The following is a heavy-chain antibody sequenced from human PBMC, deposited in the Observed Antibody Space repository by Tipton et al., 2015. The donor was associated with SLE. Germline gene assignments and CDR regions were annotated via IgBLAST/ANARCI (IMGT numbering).Heavy chain of an antibody. D-gene: IGHD3-10*01. J-gene: IGHJ4*02. CDR2: INHSGST. Sequence: GLVKPSETLSLTCAVHGGSFSGYYWSWIRQPPGKGLEWIGEINHSGSTNYNPSLKSRVTISVDTSKNRFSLKLSSVTAADTAVYYCARGYYGSGSSGYGGQGTLVTVSS. CDR1: GGSFSGYY. V-gene: IGHV4-34*01. CDR3: ARGYYGSGSSGY.